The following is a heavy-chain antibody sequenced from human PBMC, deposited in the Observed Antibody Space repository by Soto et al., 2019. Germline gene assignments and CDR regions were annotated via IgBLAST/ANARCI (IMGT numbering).Heavy chain of an antibody. J-gene: IGHJ6*03. CDR3: ASLAAAGEIHYYYYYMDV. D-gene: IGHD6-13*01. CDR1: GFTFSSYS. Sequence: GGSLRLSCAASGFTFSSYSMNWVRQAPGKGLEWVSYISSSSSTIYYADSVKGRFTISRDNAKNSLYLQMNSLRAEDTAVYYCASLAAAGEIHYYYYYMDVWGKGTTVTVSS. V-gene: IGHV3-48*01. CDR2: ISSSSSTI.